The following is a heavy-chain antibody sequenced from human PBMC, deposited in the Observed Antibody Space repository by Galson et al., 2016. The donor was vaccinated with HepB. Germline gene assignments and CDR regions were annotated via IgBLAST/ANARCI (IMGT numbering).Heavy chain of an antibody. CDR1: GVTPNYYW. D-gene: IGHD2-8*01. Sequence: SLRLSCAGSGVTPNYYWMYWVRQAPGKGLVWVSRISSDGSSTSYADFVKGRFTISRDNAKNTLYLQLNRLRAEDTALYYCAALPMVWGQGSLVTGPS. V-gene: IGHV3-74*01. J-gene: IGHJ4*02. CDR2: ISSDGSST. CDR3: AALPMV.